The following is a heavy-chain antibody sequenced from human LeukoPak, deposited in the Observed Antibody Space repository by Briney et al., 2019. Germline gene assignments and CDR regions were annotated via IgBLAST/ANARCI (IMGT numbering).Heavy chain of an antibody. D-gene: IGHD5-24*01. Sequence: SGGSLRLSCAASGFTFSSYWMHWVRQAPGKGLVWVSRINSDGSSTSYADSVKGQFTISRDNAKNTLYLQMNSLRAEDTAVYYCAREGRRQMATTFDYWGQGTLVTVSS. CDR2: INSDGSST. V-gene: IGHV3-74*01. J-gene: IGHJ4*02. CDR3: AREGRRQMATTFDY. CDR1: GFTFSSYW.